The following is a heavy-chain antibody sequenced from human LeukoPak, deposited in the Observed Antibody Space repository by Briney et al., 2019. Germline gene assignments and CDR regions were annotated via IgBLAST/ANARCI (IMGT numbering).Heavy chain of an antibody. D-gene: IGHD3-3*01. CDR2: TRNKANSYTT. V-gene: IGHV3-72*01. J-gene: IGHJ4*02. Sequence: GGSLRLSCAASGFTFSDHYMDWGRQAPGKGLEWVGRTRNKANSYTTEYAASVKGRFTISRDDSKNSLYLQMNSLKTEDTAVYYCARPDYDFWALRYWGQGTLVTVSS. CDR1: GFTFSDHY. CDR3: ARPDYDFWALRY.